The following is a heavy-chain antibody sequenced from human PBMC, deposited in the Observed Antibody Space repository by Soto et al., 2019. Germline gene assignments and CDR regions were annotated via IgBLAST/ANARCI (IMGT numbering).Heavy chain of an antibody. CDR3: ARDQNPYYDILTGYPKHYYYYGMDV. J-gene: IGHJ6*02. CDR1: GFTFSSYW. Sequence: PGASLRHSCAASGFTFSSYWTSWVRQAPGKGLEWVANIKQDGSEKYYVDSVKGRFTISRDNAKNSLYLQMNSLRAEDTAVYYCARDQNPYYDILTGYPKHYYYYGMDVWGQGT. CDR2: IKQDGSEK. D-gene: IGHD3-9*01. V-gene: IGHV3-7*04.